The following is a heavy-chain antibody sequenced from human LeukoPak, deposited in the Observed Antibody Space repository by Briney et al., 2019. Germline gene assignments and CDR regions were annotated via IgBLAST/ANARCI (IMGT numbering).Heavy chain of an antibody. V-gene: IGHV3-72*01. CDR2: IRNKPRSYTT. Sequence: GGSLRLSCAASGFSLSDHYMDWVRQAPGKGPEWVGLIRNKPRSYTTEYAPSVKGRFTISRDDSKNSLYLQMNGLETEDTAMYYCARDTDGSPDYWGQGTLVTVSS. D-gene: IGHD1-26*01. CDR3: ARDTDGSPDY. CDR1: GFSLSDHY. J-gene: IGHJ4*02.